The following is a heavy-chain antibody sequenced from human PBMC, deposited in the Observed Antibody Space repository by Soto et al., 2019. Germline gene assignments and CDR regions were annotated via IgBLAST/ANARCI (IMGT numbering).Heavy chain of an antibody. CDR1: GRTFSSYA. D-gene: IGHD6-13*01. Sequence: QVQLVQSWAEVNKPGSSVKVSCKAYGRTFSSYAISWERQSPGQGLEWMGGIIPICGTANYAQKFEGRVTITADNSASTAYMERGCLRSEDTAMYCCEREKDTASSGTLFNSFDLSGQEAPVTVFS. CDR3: EREKDTASSGTLFNSFDL. V-gene: IGHV1-69*06. J-gene: IGHJ5*02. CDR2: IIPICGTA.